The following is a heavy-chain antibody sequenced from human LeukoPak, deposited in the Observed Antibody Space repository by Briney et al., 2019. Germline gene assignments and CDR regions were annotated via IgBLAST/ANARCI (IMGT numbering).Heavy chain of an antibody. D-gene: IGHD2-2*01. CDR3: ARSYCSSPSCFDLDY. CDR1: GYFFNNYW. Sequence: GESLKISCQGSGYFFNNYWIAWVRQMPGKGLEWMGIIYPGDSDTKYSPSFQVQVTISADKSINTAYLQWSGLKASETTTYYCARSYCSSPSCFDLDYWGQGTLVTVSS. CDR2: IYPGDSDT. J-gene: IGHJ4*02. V-gene: IGHV5-51*01.